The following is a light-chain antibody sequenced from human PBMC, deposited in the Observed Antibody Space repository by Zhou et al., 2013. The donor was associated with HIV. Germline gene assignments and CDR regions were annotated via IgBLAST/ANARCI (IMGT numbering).Light chain of an antibody. CDR1: QSVSTY. J-gene: IGKJ3*01. V-gene: IGKV3-11*01. CDR2: DTS. CDR3: QHRDNWPA. Sequence: EVVLTQSPAILSLSPGERVTLSCRASQSVSTYLAWYQHKPGQAPRLLIYDTSNRAAGIPARFSGSGSGTDFTLTISSLEPEDFAVYYCQHRDNWPAFGPGTKVDI.